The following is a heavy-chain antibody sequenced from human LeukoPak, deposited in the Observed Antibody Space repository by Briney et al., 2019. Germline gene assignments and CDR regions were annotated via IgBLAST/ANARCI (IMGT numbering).Heavy chain of an antibody. V-gene: IGHV4-34*01. CDR1: GGSFSGYY. D-gene: IGHD3-10*01. CDR3: ARDRYYGPGSYYNPRRGYFDY. J-gene: IGHJ4*02. CDR2: INHSGST. Sequence: SETLSLTCAVYGGSFSGYYWSWIRQPPGKGLEWIGEINHSGSTNYNPSLKSRVTISVDTSKNQFSLKLSSVTAADTAVYYCARDRYYGPGSYYNPRRGYFDYWGQGTLVTVSS.